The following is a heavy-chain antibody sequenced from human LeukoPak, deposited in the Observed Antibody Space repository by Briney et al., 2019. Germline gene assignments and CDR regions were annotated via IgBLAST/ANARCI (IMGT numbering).Heavy chain of an antibody. Sequence: GRSLRLSCAASGFTFSSYAMHWVRQAPRKGLEWVAVISYDGSNKYYADSVKGRFTISRDNSKNTLYLQMNSLRAEDTAVYYCARDLRRHIVVVTAIRYYYYGMDVWGQGTTVTVSS. CDR2: ISYDGSNK. CDR3: ARDLRRHIVVVTAIRYYYYGMDV. V-gene: IGHV3-30-3*01. CDR1: GFTFSSYA. D-gene: IGHD2-21*02. J-gene: IGHJ6*02.